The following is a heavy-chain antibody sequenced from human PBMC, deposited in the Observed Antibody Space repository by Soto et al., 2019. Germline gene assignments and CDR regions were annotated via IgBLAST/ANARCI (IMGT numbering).Heavy chain of an antibody. Sequence: QVQLQESGPGLLKPSQTLSLTCTVSGGSISSGGYYWSWIRQHPGKGLEWIGYIYYSGSTYYNPYLKSRVTKSVDTSKNQFSLKLSSVTAGDTAVYYCARVSSPMADYYYYYMDVWGKGTTVTASS. V-gene: IGHV4-31*03. CDR2: IYYSGST. D-gene: IGHD3-10*01. J-gene: IGHJ6*03. CDR3: ARVSSPMADYYYYYMDV. CDR1: GGSISSGGYY.